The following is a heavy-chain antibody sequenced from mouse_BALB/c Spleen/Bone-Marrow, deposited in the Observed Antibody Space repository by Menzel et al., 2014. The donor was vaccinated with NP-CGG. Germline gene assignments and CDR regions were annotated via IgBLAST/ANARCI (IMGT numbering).Heavy chain of an antibody. J-gene: IGHJ4*01. CDR1: GFSLTGYG. Sequence: VKLMESGPGLVAPSQSLSITCTVSGFSLTGYGVSWVRQPPGKGLEWPGMIWGDGSTDYNSALKSRLSINKDNSKSQVFLKMNSLQTDDTARYYCARDSFLITRALDYWGQGTSVTVSS. V-gene: IGHV2-6-7*01. CDR2: IWGDGST. CDR3: ARDSFLITRALDY. D-gene: IGHD2-4*01.